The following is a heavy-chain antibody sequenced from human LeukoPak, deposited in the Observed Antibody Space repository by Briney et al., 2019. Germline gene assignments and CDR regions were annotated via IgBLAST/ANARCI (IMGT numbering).Heavy chain of an antibody. V-gene: IGHV4-59*01. CDR3: ARGPLQYYYDSSGYFDY. D-gene: IGHD3-22*01. J-gene: IGHJ4*02. CDR1: GGSISSYY. CDR2: IYYSGST. Sequence: SETLSLTCTVSGGSISSYYWSWIRQPPGKGLEWIGYIYYSGSTNCNPSLKSRVTISVDTSKNQFSLKLSSVTAADTAVYYCARGPLQYYYDSSGYFDYWGQGTLVTVSS.